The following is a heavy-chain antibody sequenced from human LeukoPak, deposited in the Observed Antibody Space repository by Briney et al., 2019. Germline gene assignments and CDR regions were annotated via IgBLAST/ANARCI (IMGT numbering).Heavy chain of an antibody. CDR3: ARGMRAVAGPRGWFDP. Sequence: TSETLSLTCAVYGGSFSGYYWSWIRQPPGKGLEWIGEINHSGSTNYNPSLKSRVTISVDTSKNQFTLKLSSVTAADTAVYYCARGMRAVAGPRGWFDPWAREPWSPSPQ. V-gene: IGHV4-34*01. CDR2: INHSGST. CDR1: GGSFSGYY. J-gene: IGHJ5*02. D-gene: IGHD6-19*01.